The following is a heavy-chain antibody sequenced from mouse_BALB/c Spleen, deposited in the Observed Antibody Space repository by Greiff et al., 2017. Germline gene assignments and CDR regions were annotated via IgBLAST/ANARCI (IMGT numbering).Heavy chain of an antibody. D-gene: IGHD2-10*02. CDR2: IWAGGST. Sequence: VQLVESGPSLVQPSQSLSITCTVSGFSFTSYGVHWVRQSPGKGLEWLGVIWAGGSTNYNSALMSRLSISKDNSKSQVFLKMNSLQTDDTAMYYGARGGYGNYFYAMDYWGQGTSVTVSS. CDR3: ARGGYGNYFYAMDY. J-gene: IGHJ4*01. V-gene: IGHV2-9*02. CDR1: GFSFTSYG.